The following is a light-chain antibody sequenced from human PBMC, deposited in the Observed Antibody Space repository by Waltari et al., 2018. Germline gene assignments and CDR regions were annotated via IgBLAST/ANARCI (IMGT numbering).Light chain of an antibody. CDR1: HRAGTS. CDR3: QHYVRFPAT. V-gene: IGKV3-20*01. CDR2: GLS. J-gene: IGKJ1*01. Sequence: CRARHRAGTSLAWYQQKPERAPRLRNHGLSRGATGIPERFSGSGSGTDFSLTISRLEPEDFAVYYCQHYVRFPATFGQGTKVE.